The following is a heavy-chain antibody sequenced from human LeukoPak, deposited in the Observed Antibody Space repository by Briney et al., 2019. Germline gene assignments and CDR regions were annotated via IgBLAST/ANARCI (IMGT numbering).Heavy chain of an antibody. CDR3: AKSPYYYYGMDV. Sequence: GGSLRLSCAASGFTFSSYAMSWVRQAPGKGLEWVSGISGSYDSTDYADSVKGRFTISRDNSKNTLYLQMNSLRAEDTAVYYCAKSPYYYYGMDVWGQGTTVTVSS. CDR1: GFTFSSYA. J-gene: IGHJ6*02. CDR2: ISGSYDST. V-gene: IGHV3-23*01.